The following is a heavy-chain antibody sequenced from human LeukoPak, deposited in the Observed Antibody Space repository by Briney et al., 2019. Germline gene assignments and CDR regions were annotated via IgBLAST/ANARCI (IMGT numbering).Heavy chain of an antibody. CDR3: ARWDYDSSGYYYYWFDP. Sequence: PSETLSLTCTVSGGSISSYYRSWIRQPPGKGLEWIGYIYYSGSTNYNPSLKSRVTISVDTSKNQFSLKLSSVTAADTGVYYCARWDYDSSGYYYYWFDPWGQGTLVTVSS. V-gene: IGHV4-59*01. J-gene: IGHJ5*02. D-gene: IGHD3-22*01. CDR2: IYYSGST. CDR1: GGSISSYY.